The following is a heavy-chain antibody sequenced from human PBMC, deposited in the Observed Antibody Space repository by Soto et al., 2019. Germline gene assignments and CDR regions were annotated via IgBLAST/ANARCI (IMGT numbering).Heavy chain of an antibody. CDR1: GFTFSTYW. J-gene: IGHJ4*02. Sequence: GGSLRLSCTASGFTFSTYWMNWVRQAPGRGLEWISLISERGITTTYADSVRSRFTVSRDNAQSSLYLQMDRLTVEDTGVYYCARGGVVWGRGVLVTVSS. CDR3: ARGGVV. D-gene: IGHD2-8*01. V-gene: IGHV3-48*03. CDR2: ISERGITT.